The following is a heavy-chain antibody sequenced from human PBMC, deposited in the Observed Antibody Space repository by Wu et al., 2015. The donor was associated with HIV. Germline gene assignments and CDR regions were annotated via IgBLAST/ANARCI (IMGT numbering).Heavy chain of an antibody. CDR2: INPDSGAT. CDR3: ARGLRTTRNDSGDYGHS. Sequence: QVQLLQSGGEVAEPGASVKVSCKASGYILSAYFIYWVRQAPGQGLEWVGWINPDSGATNYAQDLQGRVTLTRDTSISTIYMDVSRLRSDDTAVYYCARGLRTTRNDSGDYGHSWGQGTLVHRLL. J-gene: IGHJ4*02. CDR1: GYILSAYF. V-gene: IGHV1-2*02. D-gene: IGHD4-17*01.